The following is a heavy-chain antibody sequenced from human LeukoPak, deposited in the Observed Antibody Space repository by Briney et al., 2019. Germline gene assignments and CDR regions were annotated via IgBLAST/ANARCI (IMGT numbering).Heavy chain of an antibody. V-gene: IGHV5-51*01. CDR1: GYSFTSYW. D-gene: IGHD2-21*02. CDR2: IYPGDSDT. J-gene: IGHJ3*02. Sequence: GESLKIFCNGSGYSFTSYWIGWVRQMPGKGLEWMGIIYPGDSDTRYSPSFQGQVTISADKSISTAYLQWSSLKASDTAMYYCASAYCGGDWYSFGPAFDIWGQGTMVTVSS. CDR3: ASAYCGGDWYSFGPAFDI.